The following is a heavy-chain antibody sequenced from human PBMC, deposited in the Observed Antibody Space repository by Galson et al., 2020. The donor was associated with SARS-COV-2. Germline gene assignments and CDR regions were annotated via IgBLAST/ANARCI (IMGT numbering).Heavy chain of an antibody. Sequence: EPPKISSAASGTAFDEYTMHWVRQAPGKGLEGVFLISVDGGSVDYADAVKGRFTISRDNSKNSLFLQMNNLRFEDTALYYCTTWVFDYWGQATLVTVSS. D-gene: IGHD1-26*01. V-gene: IGHV3-43*01. CDR3: TTWVFDY. CDR1: GTAFDEYT. CDR2: ISVDGGSV. J-gene: IGHJ4*02.